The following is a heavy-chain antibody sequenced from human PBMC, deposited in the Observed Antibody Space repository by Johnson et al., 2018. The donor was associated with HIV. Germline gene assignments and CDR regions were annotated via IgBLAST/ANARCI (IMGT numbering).Heavy chain of an antibody. J-gene: IGHJ3*02. Sequence: QVQLVESGGGVVQPGRSLRLSCAASGFTFSSYAMHWVRQAPGKGLEWVAVISYDGSNKDYADSVKGRFTISRENYKNTLYLQMNSLRAEDTAVYYCARDWTSANRIVAFDIWGQVTMFTVSS. CDR2: ISYDGSNK. CDR1: GFTFSSYA. CDR3: ARDWTSANRIVAFDI. D-gene: IGHD3/OR15-3a*01. V-gene: IGHV3-30*04.